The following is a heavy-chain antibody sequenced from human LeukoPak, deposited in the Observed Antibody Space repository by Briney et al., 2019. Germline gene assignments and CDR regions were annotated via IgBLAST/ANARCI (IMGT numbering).Heavy chain of an antibody. CDR3: ARGGGLDV. D-gene: IGHD3-16*01. V-gene: IGHV3-7*03. J-gene: IGHJ6*02. Sequence: GESLTLSCAASRFTFSSYWMKWARQAAGKGLEWVASINHNGNVNYYVDSVKGRFTISRDNAKNSLYLQMSNLRAEDTAVYFCARGGGLDVWGQGATVTVSS. CDR2: INHNGNVN. CDR1: RFTFSSYW.